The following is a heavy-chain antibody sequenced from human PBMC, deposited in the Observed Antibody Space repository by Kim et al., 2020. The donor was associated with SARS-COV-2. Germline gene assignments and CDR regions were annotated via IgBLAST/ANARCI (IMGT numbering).Heavy chain of an antibody. CDR2: ISGSGGST. D-gene: IGHD2-21*02. J-gene: IGHJ4*02. CDR1: GFTFSSYA. CDR3: AKLSARVVVTAILDY. V-gene: IGHV3-23*01. Sequence: GGSLRLSCAASGFTFSSYAMSWVRQAPGKGLEWVSAISGSGGSTYYADSVKGRFTISRDNSKNTLYLQMNSLRAEDTAVYYCAKLSARVVVTAILDYWGQGTLVTVSS.